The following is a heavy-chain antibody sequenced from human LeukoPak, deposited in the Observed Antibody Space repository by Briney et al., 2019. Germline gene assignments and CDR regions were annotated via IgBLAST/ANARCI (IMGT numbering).Heavy chain of an antibody. CDR1: GFTFSNAW. CDR3: TTDFWSGYYKYAFDI. V-gene: IGHV3-15*01. Sequence: GGSLRLSCAASGFTFSNAWMSWVRQAPGKGLEWVGRIKSKTDGGTTDYAAPVKGRFTISRDDSKNTLYLQMNSLKTEDTAVCYCTTDFWSGYYKYAFDIWGQGTMVTVSS. CDR2: IKSKTDGGTT. D-gene: IGHD3-3*01. J-gene: IGHJ3*02.